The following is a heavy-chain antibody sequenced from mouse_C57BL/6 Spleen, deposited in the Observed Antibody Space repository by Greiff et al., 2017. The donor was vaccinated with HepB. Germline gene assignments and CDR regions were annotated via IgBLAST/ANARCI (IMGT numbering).Heavy chain of an antibody. V-gene: IGHV6-3*01. Sequence: EVMLVESGGGLVQPGGSMKLSCVASGFTFSNYWMNWVRQSPEKGLEWVAQIRLKSDNYATHYAESVKGRFTISRDDSKSSVYLQMNNLRAEDTGIYYCTETHYAMDYWGQGTSVTVSS. J-gene: IGHJ4*01. CDR1: GFTFSNYW. CDR2: IRLKSDNYAT. CDR3: TETHYAMDY.